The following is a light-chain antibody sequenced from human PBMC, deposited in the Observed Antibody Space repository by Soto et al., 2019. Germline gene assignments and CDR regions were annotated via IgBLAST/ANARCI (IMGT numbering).Light chain of an antibody. CDR3: QQVNNFPLT. Sequence: DTQMTQSPSSLPPSVADRVTITRRASQSISNHLNWYQQKPRKVPELLIYGASSWQAGVPSRFTGSGSGTDFTLTISRLQPEDFATYYCQQVNNFPLTFGRGTKLEV. V-gene: IGKV1-39*01. CDR1: QSISNH. CDR2: GAS. J-gene: IGKJ2*01.